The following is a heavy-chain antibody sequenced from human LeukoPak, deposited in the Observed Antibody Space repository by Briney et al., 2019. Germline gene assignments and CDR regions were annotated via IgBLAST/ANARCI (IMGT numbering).Heavy chain of an antibody. CDR2: IYTSGST. CDR3: ARAAGDRIGYHDL. CDR1: GGSISSGSYY. D-gene: IGHD7-27*01. Sequence: SQTLSLTCTVSGGSISSGSYYWSWIRQPAGKGLEWIGRIYTSGSTNYNPSLKSRVTISVDTSKNQFSLKLSSVTAADTAVYYCARAAGDRIGYHDLWGRGTLVTVSS. J-gene: IGHJ2*01. V-gene: IGHV4-61*02.